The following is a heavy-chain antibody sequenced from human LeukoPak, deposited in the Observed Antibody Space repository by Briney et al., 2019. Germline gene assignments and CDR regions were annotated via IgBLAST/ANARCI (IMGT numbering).Heavy chain of an antibody. CDR3: ARTAGVAVAGSRQYFDQ. V-gene: IGHV4-39*01. D-gene: IGHD6-19*01. CDR2: FYYTGST. J-gene: IGHJ4*02. CDR1: GGLISSRSYY. Sequence: SETLSLTCTVSGGLISSRSYYWGWTRQPPEKGLEWIGSFYYTGSTYYHPSLKSRVTISVDTSKNQFSLNLSSVTAADTAVYYCARTAGVAVAGSRQYFDQWGQGTLVTVSS.